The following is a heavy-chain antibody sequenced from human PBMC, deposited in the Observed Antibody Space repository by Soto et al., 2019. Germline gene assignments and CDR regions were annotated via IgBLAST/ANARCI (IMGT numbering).Heavy chain of an antibody. Sequence: SETLSLTCTVSGGSISSSSYYWGWIRQPPGKGLEWIGSIYYSGSTYYNPSLKSRVTISVDTSKNQISLKLSSVTAADTAVYYCARLVPPGIAVAGPFDYWGQGTLVTVSS. V-gene: IGHV4-39*01. CDR2: IYYSGST. J-gene: IGHJ4*02. D-gene: IGHD6-19*01. CDR1: GGSISSSSYY. CDR3: ARLVPPGIAVAGPFDY.